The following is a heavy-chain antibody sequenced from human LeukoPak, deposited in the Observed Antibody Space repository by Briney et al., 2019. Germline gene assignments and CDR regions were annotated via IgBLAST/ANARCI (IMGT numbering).Heavy chain of an antibody. D-gene: IGHD4-17*01. J-gene: IGHJ3*02. CDR3: ARVTVTANAFDI. V-gene: IGHV4-59*01. Sequence: TSESLSLTCTVSGDSIRNSYWSWIRQPPGKGLEWIGYIYYSGRNDYNPSLKSRLTISLDTSKNQFSLRLSSVTAADTAVYYCARVTVTANAFDIWGQGTMVTVSS. CDR2: IYYSGRN. CDR1: GDSIRNSY.